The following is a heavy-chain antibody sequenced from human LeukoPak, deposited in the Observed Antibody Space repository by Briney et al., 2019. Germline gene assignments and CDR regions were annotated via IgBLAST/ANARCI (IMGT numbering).Heavy chain of an antibody. CDR2: FYYSGSN. CDR1: GGSFSTYY. Sequence: SSETLSLTCTVSGGSFSTYYWSWIRQLPGRGLEWIGYFYYSGSNNFNPSLKSRVTISGDTSKNQFSLKLSSVTAADTAIYYCARVSPAVGAFDIWGRGTMVTVSS. J-gene: IGHJ3*02. D-gene: IGHD6-13*01. V-gene: IGHV4-59*01. CDR3: ARVSPAVGAFDI.